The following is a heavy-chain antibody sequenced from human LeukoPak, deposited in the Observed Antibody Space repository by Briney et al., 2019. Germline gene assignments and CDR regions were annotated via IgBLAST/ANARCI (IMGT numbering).Heavy chain of an antibody. CDR1: GFTFSNYA. CDR3: ARGKDHDFWNPFDY. D-gene: IGHD3-3*01. Sequence: GGSLRLSCAASGFTFSNYAMNWVRQAPGKGLEWVSGIDGSGGRPPSADSVKGRFTISRDISKNTLYLQMDSLRAEDTAAYYCARGKDHDFWNPFDYWGQGTLVTVSS. V-gene: IGHV3-23*01. J-gene: IGHJ4*02. CDR2: IDGSGGRP.